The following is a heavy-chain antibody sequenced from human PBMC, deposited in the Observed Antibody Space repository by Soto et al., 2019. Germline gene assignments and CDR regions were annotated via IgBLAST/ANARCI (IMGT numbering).Heavy chain of an antibody. J-gene: IGHJ6*02. CDR3: ERDVAPGSCYSPCGLDV. Sequence: QVQLQESGPGLVKPSQTLSLTCTVSGGSISSGGYYCSWIRQHPGKGLEWIGYLYDSGSTYYNPSHKSPVTISVDTSKKQFSLKLSSVTAAATAVYYCERDVAPGSCYSPCGLDVCGQGTTVTVSS. D-gene: IGHD2-15*01. CDR1: GGSISSGGYY. CDR2: LYDSGST. V-gene: IGHV4-31*01.